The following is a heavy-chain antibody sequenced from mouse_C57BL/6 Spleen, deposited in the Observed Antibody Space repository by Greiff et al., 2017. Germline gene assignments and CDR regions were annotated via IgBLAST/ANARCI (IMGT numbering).Heavy chain of an antibody. V-gene: IGHV1-81*01. Sequence: VQLQQSGAELARPGASVKLSCKASGYTFTSYGISWVKQRTGQGLEWIGEIYPRSGNTYYNEKFKGKATLTADKSSSTAYMELRSLTSEDSAVYFCARGERGNWDGDYGGQGTTLTVSS. CDR3: ARGERGNWDGDY. CDR2: IYPRSGNT. CDR1: GYTFTSYG. D-gene: IGHD4-1*01. J-gene: IGHJ2*01.